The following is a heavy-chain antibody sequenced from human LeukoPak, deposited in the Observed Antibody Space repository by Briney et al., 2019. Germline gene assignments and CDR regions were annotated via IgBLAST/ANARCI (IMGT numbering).Heavy chain of an antibody. Sequence: SETLSLTCTVYGGSFSGYYWSWIRQPPGKGLEWIGEINHSGSTNYNPSLKSRVTISVDTSKNQFSLKLSSVTAADTAVYYCAKGRVVVITAYYFDYWGQGTLVTVSS. CDR2: INHSGST. V-gene: IGHV4-34*01. J-gene: IGHJ4*02. D-gene: IGHD3-22*01. CDR3: AKGRVVVITAYYFDY. CDR1: GGSFSGYY.